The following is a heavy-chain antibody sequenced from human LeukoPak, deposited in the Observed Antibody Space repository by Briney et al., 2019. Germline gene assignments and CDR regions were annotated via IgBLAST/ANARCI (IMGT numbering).Heavy chain of an antibody. CDR2: IKQGGSEI. D-gene: IGHD4-11*01. V-gene: IGHV3-7*01. J-gene: IGHJ4*02. CDR3: ARDRESESDSEGDY. CDR1: GFTFSRFW. Sequence: GGSLRLSCSASGFTFSRFWMSWVRQAPGKGPEYVALIKQGGSEIYHMDSVKGRFTISRDDATNSLYLQMNSLRVEDTALYYCARDRESESDSEGDYWGQGTLVTVFS.